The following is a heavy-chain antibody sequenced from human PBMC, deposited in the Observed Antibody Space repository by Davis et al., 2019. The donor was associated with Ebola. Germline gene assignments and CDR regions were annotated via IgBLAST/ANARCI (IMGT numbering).Heavy chain of an antibody. CDR2: IYYSGST. CDR1: GGSISSYY. V-gene: IGHV4-59*01. CDR3: ARVDTAMGNDY. J-gene: IGHJ4*02. D-gene: IGHD5-18*01. Sequence: GSLRLSCTVSGGSISSYYWSWIRQPPGKGLEWIGYIYYSGSTNYNPSLKSRVTISVDTSKNQFSLKLSSVTAADTAVYYCARVDTAMGNDYWGQGTLVTVSS.